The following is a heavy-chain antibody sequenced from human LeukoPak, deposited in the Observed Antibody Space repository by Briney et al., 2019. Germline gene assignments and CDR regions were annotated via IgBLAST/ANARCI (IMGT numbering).Heavy chain of an antibody. J-gene: IGHJ4*02. D-gene: IGHD2-8*01. V-gene: IGHV4-38-2*02. CDR3: ARGVYYYDY. CDR2: IYHSGNT. Sequence: SETLSLTCTVSGGSISSYYWGWIRQPPGKGLEWIGSIYHSGNTYYNPSLKSRVTISVDTAKNQFSLKLSSVTAADAAVYSCARGVYYYDYWGQGTRVTVSS. CDR1: GGSISSYY.